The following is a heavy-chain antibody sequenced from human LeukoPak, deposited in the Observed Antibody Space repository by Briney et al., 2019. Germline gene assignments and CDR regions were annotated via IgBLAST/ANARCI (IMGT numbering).Heavy chain of an antibody. Sequence: GASVKVSCKASGGTFSSYAISWVRQAPGQGLEWMGGIIPIFGTANYAQKFQGRVTITADESTSTAYMELSSLRSEDTAVYYCARDRDGWLGYFDYWGRGTLVTVSS. CDR2: IIPIFGTA. D-gene: IGHD5-24*01. V-gene: IGHV1-69*13. CDR3: ARDRDGWLGYFDY. J-gene: IGHJ4*02. CDR1: GGTFSSYA.